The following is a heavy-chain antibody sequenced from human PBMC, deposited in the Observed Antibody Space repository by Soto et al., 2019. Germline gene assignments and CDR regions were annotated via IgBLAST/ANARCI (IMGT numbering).Heavy chain of an antibody. Sequence: EVQLVESGGGLVQPGGSLTLSCAVSGVTFSDHYMEWVRQAPGKGLEWVARSRNKAKSYSTDFAASVKGRFTISRDESKNSLYLQMDSLKTEDTAVYYCSILEGAWGQGTLVIVSS. CDR2: SRNKAKSYST. J-gene: IGHJ4*02. D-gene: IGHD1-26*01. V-gene: IGHV3-72*01. CDR1: GVTFSDHY. CDR3: SILEGA.